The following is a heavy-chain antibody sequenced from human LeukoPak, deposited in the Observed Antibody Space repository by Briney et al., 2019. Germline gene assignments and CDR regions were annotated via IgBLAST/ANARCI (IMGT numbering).Heavy chain of an antibody. Sequence: GGSLRLSCAASGFTFSNYWMSWVRQAPGKGLEWVANIKQDGSEKYSVDSVRGRSTISRDNAKNSLYLQMNSLRAEDTAVYYCARDRGSSSWLESDYWGQGTLVTVSS. V-gene: IGHV3-7*01. CDR3: ARDRGSSSWLESDY. CDR2: IKQDGSEK. D-gene: IGHD6-13*01. J-gene: IGHJ4*02. CDR1: GFTFSNYW.